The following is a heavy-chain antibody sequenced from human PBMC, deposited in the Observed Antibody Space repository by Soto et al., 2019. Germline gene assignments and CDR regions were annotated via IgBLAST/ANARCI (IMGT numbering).Heavy chain of an antibody. Sequence: PGESLKISCRGSGYSFTSYWVGWVRQMPGKGLEWMGLIYPGDSDTRYSPSFQGQVTISADKSISTAYLQWGSLKASDTAMYYCARGLGSGYYYYGMVIWGQGTTVTVSS. D-gene: IGHD3-10*01. J-gene: IGHJ6*02. CDR3: ARGLGSGYYYYGMVI. CDR1: GYSFTSYW. V-gene: IGHV5-51*01. CDR2: IYPGDSDT.